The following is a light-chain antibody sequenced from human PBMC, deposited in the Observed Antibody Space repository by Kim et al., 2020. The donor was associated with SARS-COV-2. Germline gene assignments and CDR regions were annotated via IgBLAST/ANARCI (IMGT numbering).Light chain of an antibody. Sequence: QRVTISCIGCSSNIGAGYHVHWYQQLPGTAPKLLIYGNSNRPSGVPDRFSGSKSGTSASLAITGLQAEDEADYYCQSYDSSLSGVVFGGGTQLTVL. V-gene: IGLV1-40*01. CDR1: SSNIGAGYH. CDR2: GNS. CDR3: QSYDSSLSGVV. J-gene: IGLJ2*01.